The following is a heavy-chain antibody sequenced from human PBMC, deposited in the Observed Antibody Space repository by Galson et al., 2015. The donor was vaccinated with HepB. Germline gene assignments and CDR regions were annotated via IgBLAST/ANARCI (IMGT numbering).Heavy chain of an antibody. CDR3: VKEGSWFGGDWFDP. Sequence: SLRLSCAGSGFIFRHHAMAWIRQAPGKGLKWVSGFNGRGSTSSYSDAVKGRFSISRDNSQDTVFLQMDNLTAEDTAFYYCVKEGSWFGGDWFDPWGQGALVTVS. D-gene: IGHD3-16*01. V-gene: IGHV3-23*01. J-gene: IGHJ5*02. CDR1: GFIFRHHA. CDR2: FNGRGSTS.